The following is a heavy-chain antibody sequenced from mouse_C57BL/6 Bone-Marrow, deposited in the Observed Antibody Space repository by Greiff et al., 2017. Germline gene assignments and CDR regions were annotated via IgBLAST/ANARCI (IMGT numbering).Heavy chain of an antibody. Sequence: LVESGAELVRPGASVKLSCKASGYTFTSYGISWVKQRTGQGLEWIGEIYPRSGNTYYNEKFKGKATLTADKSSSTAYMELRSLTSEDSAVYFCARPYGSSYNYWGQGTTLTVSS. J-gene: IGHJ2*01. CDR3: ARPYGSSYNY. D-gene: IGHD1-1*01. CDR2: IYPRSGNT. V-gene: IGHV1-81*01. CDR1: GYTFTSYG.